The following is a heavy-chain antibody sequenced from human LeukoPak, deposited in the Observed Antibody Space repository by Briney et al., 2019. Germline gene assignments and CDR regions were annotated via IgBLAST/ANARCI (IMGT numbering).Heavy chain of an antibody. D-gene: IGHD4-17*01. J-gene: IGHJ3*02. V-gene: IGHV5-51*01. CDR1: GYRFTSYG. CDR3: ARPEEHGDYVHDAFDI. Sequence: EPMKSPSQATGYRFTSYGIGWISQMPAKGLEWMGIIYPGDSDTRYSPSFQGQVTISADKSISTAYLQWSSLKASDTAMYYCARPEEHGDYVHDAFDIWGQGTMVTVSS. CDR2: IYPGDSDT.